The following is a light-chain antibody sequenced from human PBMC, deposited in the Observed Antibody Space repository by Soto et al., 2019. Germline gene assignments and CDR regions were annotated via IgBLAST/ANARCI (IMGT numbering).Light chain of an antibody. J-gene: IGKJ4*01. CDR1: QSVSNH. CDR3: QQRSNWPPLT. Sequence: EIVLTQSPATLSLSPGERATLSCRASQSVSNHLAWYQQKPGQAPRLLIYDASNRATGIPGRFSGSGSGTDFTLTISILEPEDFAVYYCQQRSNWPPLTFGGGTKVEIK. V-gene: IGKV3-11*01. CDR2: DAS.